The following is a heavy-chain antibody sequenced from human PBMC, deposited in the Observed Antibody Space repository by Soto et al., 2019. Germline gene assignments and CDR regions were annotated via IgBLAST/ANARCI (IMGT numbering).Heavy chain of an antibody. J-gene: IGHJ4*02. D-gene: IGHD1-26*01. CDR1: GFTFSSYA. CDR2: ISYDGSNK. CDR3: ARDLGGSYYIDY. V-gene: IGHV3-30-3*01. Sequence: QVQLVESGGGVVQPGRSLRLSCAASGFTFSSYAMHWVRQAPGKGLEWVAVISYDGSNKYYADSVKGRFTSSRDNSKNTLYLQMNSLRAEDTAVYYCARDLGGSYYIDYWGQGTLVTVSS.